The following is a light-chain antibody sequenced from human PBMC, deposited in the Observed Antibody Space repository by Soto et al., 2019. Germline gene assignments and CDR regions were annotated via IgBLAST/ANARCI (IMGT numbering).Light chain of an antibody. V-gene: IGLV1-40*01. CDR1: SSNIGAGYD. CDR2: GNN. Sequence: QTVVTQPPSVSGAPGQRVTISCTGSSSNIGAGYDVHWYQQVSGTAPKLLMYGNNNRPSGIPDRFSGSKSDTSASLAITGLQAADEADYYCQSYDSSLSGVVFGGGTKLTVL. J-gene: IGLJ2*01. CDR3: QSYDSSLSGVV.